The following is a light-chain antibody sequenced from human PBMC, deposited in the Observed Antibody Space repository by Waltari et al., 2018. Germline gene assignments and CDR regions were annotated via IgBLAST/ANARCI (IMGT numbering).Light chain of an antibody. J-gene: IGKJ1*01. CDR3: QQYRNWPPWT. V-gene: IGKV3D-15*01. CDR2: GAS. CDR1: KSVNSD. Sequence: EIVMTQSPATRSVSQGERVTLSCRASKSVNSDLAWYQHQRGQAHGLLIYGASTRATGIPARFSGSGSGTEFTCTISSLQSEDFAVYYCQQYRNWPPWTFGQGTKVEIK.